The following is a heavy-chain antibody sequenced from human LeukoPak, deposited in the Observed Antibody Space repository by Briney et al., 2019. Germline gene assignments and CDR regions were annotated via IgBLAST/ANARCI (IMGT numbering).Heavy chain of an antibody. V-gene: IGHV3-66*01. J-gene: IGHJ4*02. CDR1: GFTVSSNY. CDR3: ARDYECSGGSCYSDY. D-gene: IGHD2-15*01. Sequence: PGGSLRLSCAASGFTVSSNYMSWVRQAPGKGLEWVSVIYSGGSTYYADSVKGRLTISRDNSKNTLYLQMNSLRAEDTAVYYCARDYECSGGSCYSDYWGQGTLVTVSS. CDR2: IYSGGST.